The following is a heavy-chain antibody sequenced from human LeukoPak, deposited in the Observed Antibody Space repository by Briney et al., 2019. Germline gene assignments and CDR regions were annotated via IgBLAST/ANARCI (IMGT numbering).Heavy chain of an antibody. D-gene: IGHD1-26*01. V-gene: IGHV4-34*01. Sequence: SETLSLTCAVYGGSFSGYYWSWIRQPPGKRLEWIGEINHSGRTHYNPSLKSRVTISIDTSKNQFSLKLSSVTAADTAVYYCAIEAIVGAPRGDYWGQGTLVTVSS. CDR1: GGSFSGYY. CDR3: AIEAIVGAPRGDY. J-gene: IGHJ4*02. CDR2: INHSGRT.